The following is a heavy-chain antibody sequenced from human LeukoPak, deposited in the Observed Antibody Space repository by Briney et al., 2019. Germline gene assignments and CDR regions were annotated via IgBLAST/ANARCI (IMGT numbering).Heavy chain of an antibody. D-gene: IGHD5-24*01. V-gene: IGHV3-33*06. Sequence: GRSLRLSCAASGFTFSSYGMHWVRQAPGKGLEWVAVIWYDGSNKYYADSVKGRFTISRDNSKNTLYLQMNSLRAEDTAVYYCAKERKDGYNYFDYWGQGTLVTVSS. CDR1: GFTFSSYG. J-gene: IGHJ4*02. CDR3: AKERKDGYNYFDY. CDR2: IWYDGSNK.